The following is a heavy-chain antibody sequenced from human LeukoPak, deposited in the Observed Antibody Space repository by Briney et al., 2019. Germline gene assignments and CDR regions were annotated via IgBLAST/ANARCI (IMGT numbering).Heavy chain of an antibody. CDR2: VSGSRGTT. V-gene: IGHV3-23*01. Sequence: GGSLTLSCPASGLTFSSFGMRWVRQPPRWGLEWVSSVSGSRGTTYYADSVKGQVSITRDNYKNTLFLHMRSLRVKDTAIYYCAKEGTYYDSNGYYTHRGQRILVA. CDR1: GLTFSSFG. CDR3: AKEGTYYDSNGYYTH. D-gene: IGHD3-22*01. J-gene: IGHJ4*02.